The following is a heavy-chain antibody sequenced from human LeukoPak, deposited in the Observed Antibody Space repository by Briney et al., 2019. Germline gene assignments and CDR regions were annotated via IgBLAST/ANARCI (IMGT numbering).Heavy chain of an antibody. D-gene: IGHD1-14*01. Sequence: PGGSLRLSCAASELSFSSYAMSWVRQAPGKGLEWVSAISGSGGVTYYADSVKGRFTISRDNSKNTLYLQMNSLRAEDTAVYYCAKANPGDYYYYGMDVWGQGTTVTVSS. CDR2: ISGSGGVT. CDR1: ELSFSSYA. CDR3: AKANPGDYYYYGMDV. J-gene: IGHJ6*02. V-gene: IGHV3-23*01.